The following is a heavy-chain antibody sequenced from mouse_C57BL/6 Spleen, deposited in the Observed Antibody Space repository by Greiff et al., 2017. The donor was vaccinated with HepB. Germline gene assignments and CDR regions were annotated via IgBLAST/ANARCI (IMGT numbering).Heavy chain of an antibody. D-gene: IGHD1-1*01. CDR2: IDPNSGGT. Sequence: QVQLQQPGAELVKPGASVKLSCKASGYTFTSYWMHWVKQRPGRGLEWIGRIDPNSGGTKYNEKFKSKATLTVDKPSSTAYMQLSSLTSEDSAVYYCAKEGGGSSTTVVARGWYFDVWGTGTTVTVSS. CDR1: GYTFTSYW. V-gene: IGHV1-72*01. J-gene: IGHJ1*03. CDR3: AKEGGGSSTTVVARGWYFDV.